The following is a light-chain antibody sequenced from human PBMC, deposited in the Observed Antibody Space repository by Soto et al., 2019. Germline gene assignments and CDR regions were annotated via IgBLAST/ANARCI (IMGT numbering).Light chain of an antibody. Sequence: EIVMTQSPATLSVSPGERATLSCRASQNVSSNLAWYQQKPGQAPRLLIYGASTRATGIPARFSGSGSGTDFTLTISRLEPEDSAVYYCQQYGSSPPWTFGQGTKVDIK. CDR3: QQYGSSPPWT. CDR2: GAS. J-gene: IGKJ1*01. V-gene: IGKV3-15*01. CDR1: QNVSSN.